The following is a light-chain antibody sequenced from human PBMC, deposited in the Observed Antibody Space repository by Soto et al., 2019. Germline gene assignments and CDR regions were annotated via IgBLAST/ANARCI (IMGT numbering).Light chain of an antibody. CDR1: QDINVY. CDR3: QHAYVAPYS. J-gene: IGKJ2*03. CDR2: SGS. Sequence: DIQMTQSPSSVSASLGDTVTITCRASQDINVYLNWYRQKPGEVPKLLIYSGSTLHSGVPSRFTGSGSETDFTLTIRSLQPEDFATYYCQHAYVAPYSFGQGTKVDI. V-gene: IGKV1-39*01.